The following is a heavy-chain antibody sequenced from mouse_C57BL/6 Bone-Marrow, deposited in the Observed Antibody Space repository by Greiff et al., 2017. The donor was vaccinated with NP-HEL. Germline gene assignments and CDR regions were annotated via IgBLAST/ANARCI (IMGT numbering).Heavy chain of an antibody. J-gene: IGHJ1*03. CDR1: GYTFTDYE. V-gene: IGHV1-15*01. Sequence: VQGVESGAELVRPGASVTLSCKASGYTFTDYEMHWVKQTPVHGLEWIGAIDPENGGTAYNQKFKGKAILTADKSSSTAYMELRSLTSEDSAVYYCTIYGSRDFDVWGTGTTVTVSS. D-gene: IGHD1-1*01. CDR3: TIYGSRDFDV. CDR2: IDPENGGT.